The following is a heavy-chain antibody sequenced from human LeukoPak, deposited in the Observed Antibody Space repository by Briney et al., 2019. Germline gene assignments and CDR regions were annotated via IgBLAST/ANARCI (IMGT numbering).Heavy chain of an antibody. CDR3: ARAAAETGAFRDNWFDP. CDR2: ISDDGKNK. V-gene: IGHV3-30*04. CDR1: GFTFSRYD. Sequence: GGSLRLSCVASGFTFSRYDVHWVRQAPGKGLEWVAVISDDGKNKIYADSVKGRFTISRDNSKNTLYLQMNSLRAEDPALYYCARAAAETGAFRDNWFDPWGQGTLVTVSS. J-gene: IGHJ5*02. D-gene: IGHD6-19*01.